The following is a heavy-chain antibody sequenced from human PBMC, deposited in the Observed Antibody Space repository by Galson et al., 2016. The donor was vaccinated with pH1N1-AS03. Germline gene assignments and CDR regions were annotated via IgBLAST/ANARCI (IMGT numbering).Heavy chain of an antibody. J-gene: IGHJ4*02. CDR2: INPDGSAE. CDR3: GKEERLRHDY. V-gene: IGHV3-7*01. CDR1: GFTFRSHF. D-gene: IGHD6-6*01. Sequence: SLRLSCAASGFTFRSHFMPWVRQAPGKGLEWIAKINPDGSAESYVDSVKGRFTISRDKARTSTYIEMYTLRNEDTAVYYCGKEERLRHDYWGRGTMVTVSS.